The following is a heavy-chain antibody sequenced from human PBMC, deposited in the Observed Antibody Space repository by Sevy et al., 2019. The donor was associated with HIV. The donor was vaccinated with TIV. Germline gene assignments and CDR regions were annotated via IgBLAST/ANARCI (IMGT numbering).Heavy chain of an antibody. J-gene: IGHJ5*02. CDR3: AKETWGLFDP. V-gene: IGHV3-23*01. CDR1: GFTFSGYA. CDR2: ITGSGSKT. Sequence: GGSLRLSCAASGFTFSGYAMSWVRQAPGKGLEWVSLITGSGSKTYYADSVTGRFTISRDNSKNTVNLQMNSLSVEDTARYYCAKETWGLFDPWGQGILVTVSS. D-gene: IGHD7-27*01.